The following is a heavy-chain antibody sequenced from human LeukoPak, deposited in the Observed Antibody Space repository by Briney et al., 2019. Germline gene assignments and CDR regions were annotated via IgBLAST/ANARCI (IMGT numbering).Heavy chain of an antibody. J-gene: IGHJ6*02. CDR1: GGSISSSSYY. CDR3: ASQVGATVYYGMDV. CDR2: IYYSGST. D-gene: IGHD1-26*01. Sequence: PSETLSLTCTVSGGSISSSSYYWGWIRQPPGKGLGWIGSIYYSGSTYYNPSLKSRVTISVDTSKNQFSLKLSSVTAADTAVYYCASQVGATVYYGMDVWGQGTTVTVSS. V-gene: IGHV4-39*01.